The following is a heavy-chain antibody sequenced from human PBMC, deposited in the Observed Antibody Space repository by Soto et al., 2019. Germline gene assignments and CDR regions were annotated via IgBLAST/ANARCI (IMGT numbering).Heavy chain of an antibody. V-gene: IGHV1-46*01. CDR3: AREENCSDGICYSEYFQR. CDR2: VNPSGGST. CDR1: GYIFTAYS. J-gene: IGHJ1*01. D-gene: IGHD2-15*01. Sequence: ASVKVFCKASGYIFTAYSMHWVRQAPGQGLEWMGVVNPSGGSTNYAQKFQGRITMTRDTSTSTVYMDLSSLTSEDTAVYYCAREENCSDGICYSEYFQRWG.